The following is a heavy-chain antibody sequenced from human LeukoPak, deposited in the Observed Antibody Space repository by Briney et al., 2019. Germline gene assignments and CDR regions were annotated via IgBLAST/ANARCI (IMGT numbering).Heavy chain of an antibody. CDR2: INAGNGNT. CDR3: ARTRDYGGNRGFDY. D-gene: IGHD4-23*01. J-gene: IGHJ4*02. V-gene: IGHV1-3*03. Sequence: GASVKVSCKASGFTFTNYAIHWVRQAPGQRLEWMVWINAGNGNTKYSQEFQDRVTITRDTSASTVYMELSSLRSEDLAVYYCARTRDYGGNRGFDYWGQGTLVTVSS. CDR1: GFTFTNYA.